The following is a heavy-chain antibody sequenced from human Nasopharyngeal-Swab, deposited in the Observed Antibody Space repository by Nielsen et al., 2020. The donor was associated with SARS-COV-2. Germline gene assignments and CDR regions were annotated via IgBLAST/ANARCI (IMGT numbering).Heavy chain of an antibody. V-gene: IGHV1-2*04. CDR1: GDTFTGYY. CDR2: INPNSGGT. CDR3: AREGYSSSWAEAFDI. Sequence: ASVKVSCKASGDTFTGYYMHWVRQAPGQGLEWMGWINPNSGGTNYAQKFQGWVTMTRDTSISTAYMELSRLRSDDTAVYYCAREGYSSSWAEAFDIWGQGTMVTVSS. J-gene: IGHJ3*02. D-gene: IGHD6-13*01.